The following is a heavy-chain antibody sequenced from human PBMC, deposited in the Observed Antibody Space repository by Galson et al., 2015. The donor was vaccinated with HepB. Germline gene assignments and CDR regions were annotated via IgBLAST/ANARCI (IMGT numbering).Heavy chain of an antibody. CDR3: TTDLGSGWYAR. J-gene: IGHJ5*02. D-gene: IGHD6-19*01. V-gene: IGHV3-15*01. CDR1: GFTFSDAW. CDR2: IKVRVDGGTT. Sequence: SLRLSCAASGFTFSDAWMSWVRQAPGKGLEWIGFIKVRVDGGTTDYAAPAKDRFTISRDDSKSMLYLQMDSLKTEDTAVYYCTTDLGSGWYARWGQGIPVTVSS.